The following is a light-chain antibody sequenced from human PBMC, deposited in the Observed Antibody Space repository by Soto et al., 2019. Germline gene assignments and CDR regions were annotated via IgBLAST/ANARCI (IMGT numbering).Light chain of an antibody. Sequence: EIVLTQSPGTLSLSPGERATLSCRASQSVSSNLAWYQQKPGQSPRLLLYDDSKRATGVPARFSGSGSGADFTLTISSLEPEDFAVYYCRQRSEWPLMSFGQGTRLEIK. CDR1: QSVSSN. CDR2: DDS. J-gene: IGKJ5*01. CDR3: RQRSEWPLMS. V-gene: IGKV3-11*01.